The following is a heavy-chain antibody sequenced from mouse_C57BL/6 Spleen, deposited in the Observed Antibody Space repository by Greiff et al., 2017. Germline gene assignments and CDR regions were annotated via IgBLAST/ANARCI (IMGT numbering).Heavy chain of an antibody. CDR3: ARGGTTAYYFDY. D-gene: IGHD1-2*01. V-gene: IGHV2-2*01. CDR2: IWSGGSR. Sequence: VQLVESGPGLVQPSQSLSITRTVPGFPFTSFSVHWVRQSPGKGLEWLGVIWSGGSRDDNAAFIARRSNSKDNSKSQVFFKMNSLQADDTAIYYCARGGTTAYYFDYWGQGTTLTVSS. J-gene: IGHJ2*01. CDR1: GFPFTSFS.